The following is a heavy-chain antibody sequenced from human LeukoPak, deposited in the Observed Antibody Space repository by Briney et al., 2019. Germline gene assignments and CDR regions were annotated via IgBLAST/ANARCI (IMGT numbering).Heavy chain of an antibody. D-gene: IGHD1-14*01. CDR2: IKQDGSEK. J-gene: IGHJ3*02. V-gene: IGHV3-7*03. CDR1: TFTSSNYW. CDR3: ARDVLAAGATGTFDI. Sequence: PGGSLRLSCAASTFTSSNYWMSWVRQAPGKGLEWVANIKQDGSEKYYVDSVKGRFTISRDNAKTSLYLQMNSLRAEDTAVYYCARDVLAAGATGTFDIWGQGTMVTVSS.